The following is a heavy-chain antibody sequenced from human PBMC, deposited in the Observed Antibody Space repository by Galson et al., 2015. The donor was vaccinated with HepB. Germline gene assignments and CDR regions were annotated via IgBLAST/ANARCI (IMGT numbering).Heavy chain of an antibody. CDR2: IIPIFGTA. CDR1: GGAFSSYA. V-gene: IGHV1-69*13. J-gene: IGHJ4*02. D-gene: IGHD6-19*01. Sequence: SVKVSCKASGGAFSSYAISWVRQAPGQGLEWMGGIIPIFGTANYAQKFQGRVTITADESTSTAYMELSSLRSEDTAVYYCARGGGGYSSGWADYWGQGTLVTVSS. CDR3: ARGGGGYSSGWADY.